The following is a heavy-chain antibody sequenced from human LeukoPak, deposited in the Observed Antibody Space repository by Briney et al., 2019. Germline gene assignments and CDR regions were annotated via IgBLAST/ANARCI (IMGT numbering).Heavy chain of an antibody. CDR1: GFTFSSYG. Sequence: GRSLRLSCAAPGFTFSSYGMHWVRQAPGKGLEWVAVISYDGSNKYYADSVKGRFTISRDNSKNTLYLQMNSLRAEDTAVHYCARLGIAAAGRGYWGQGTLVTVSS. J-gene: IGHJ4*02. D-gene: IGHD6-13*01. CDR2: ISYDGSNK. CDR3: ARLGIAAAGRGY. V-gene: IGHV3-30*03.